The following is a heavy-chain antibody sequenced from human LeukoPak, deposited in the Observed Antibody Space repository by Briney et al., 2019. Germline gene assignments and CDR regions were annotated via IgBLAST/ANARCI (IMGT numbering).Heavy chain of an antibody. Sequence: GGSLRLSCAASGFTFSSYGMSWVRQAPGKGLEWVSAIETGGASTYYADSVKGRFSISRDNSKNTLYLQMNSLRAEDTAVYYCARGPSGYHNTGGQGTLVTVSS. CDR3: ARGPSGYHNT. CDR2: IETGGAST. V-gene: IGHV3-23*05. D-gene: IGHD5-12*01. CDR1: GFTFSSYG. J-gene: IGHJ4*02.